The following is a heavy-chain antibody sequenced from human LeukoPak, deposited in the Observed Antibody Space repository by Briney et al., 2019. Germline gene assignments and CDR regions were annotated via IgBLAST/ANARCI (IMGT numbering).Heavy chain of an antibody. Sequence: SETLSLTCIVSGDSISSNTYYWGWIRQPPGKGLEWIGSIYYSGSTYYNPSLKSRVTISVDTSKTQFPLKLSSVTAADTAVYYCATSILLLGYYFNYWGQGTLVTVSS. J-gene: IGHJ4*02. V-gene: IGHV4-39*01. CDR2: IYYSGST. CDR1: GDSISSNTYY. D-gene: IGHD6-6*01. CDR3: ATSILLLGYYFNY.